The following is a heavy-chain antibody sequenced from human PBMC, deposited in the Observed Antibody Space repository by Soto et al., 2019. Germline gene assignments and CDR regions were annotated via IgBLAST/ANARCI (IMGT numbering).Heavy chain of an antibody. CDR3: ARGYGDYWLKGL. CDR2: IFYSGTA. J-gene: IGHJ2*01. Sequence: QGQLQESGPGLVKPSQTLSLTCTVSGGFFSRGGYHWHWIRQHPGKGLVWIGYIFYSGTAYYNPSRHRRVSISGDQPRNQFALNMTSVTAAYTAIYDGARGYGDYWLKGLWVRGTLVTVSS. CDR1: GGFFSRGGYH. V-gene: IGHV4-31*03. D-gene: IGHD4-17*01.